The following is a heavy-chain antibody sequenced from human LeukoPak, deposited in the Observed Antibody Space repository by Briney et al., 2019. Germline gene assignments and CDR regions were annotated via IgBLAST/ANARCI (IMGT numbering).Heavy chain of an antibody. J-gene: IGHJ4*02. D-gene: IGHD4-17*01. V-gene: IGHV4-38-2*02. CDR2: IYHSGST. Sequence: SETLSLTCTVSGYSISSGYYWGWIRQPPGKGLEWIGSIYHSGSTYYNPSLKSRVTISVDTSKNQFSLKLSSVTAADTAVYYCARSAENHGDYGTDPRSVEEDWGQGTLVTVSS. CDR1: GYSISSGYY. CDR3: ARSAENHGDYGTDPRSVEED.